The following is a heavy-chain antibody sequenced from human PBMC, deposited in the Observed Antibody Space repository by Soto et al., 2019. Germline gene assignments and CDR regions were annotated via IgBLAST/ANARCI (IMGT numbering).Heavy chain of an antibody. CDR3: ARPPLPGYSIHFNS. D-gene: IGHD2-15*01. V-gene: IGHV5-51*01. Sequence: GESLKISCKASGYIFIDYWIDWMRQMPGKGLEWMGIVYPRDSDTRYSPSFQGQVTISADRSTGTAFLQWRSLKASDTALYYCARPPLPGYSIHFNSWGQGTPVTVSS. J-gene: IGHJ4*02. CDR2: VYPRDSDT. CDR1: GYIFIDYW.